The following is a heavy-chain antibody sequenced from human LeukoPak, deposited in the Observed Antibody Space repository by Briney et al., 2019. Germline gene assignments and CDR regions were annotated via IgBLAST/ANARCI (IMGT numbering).Heavy chain of an antibody. CDR1: GFTFSSYA. CDR3: ARGGDCYNPFLDI. D-gene: IGHD5-24*01. J-gene: IGHJ3*02. V-gene: IGHV3-23*01. Sequence: PGGSLRLSCAASGFTFSSYAMSWVRQAPGRGLEWVSAISGSGGNTYYADSVKGRFTISRDNSKNTLYLQMNSLRAEDTAVYYCARGGDCYNPFLDIWGQGTMVTASS. CDR2: ISGSGGNT.